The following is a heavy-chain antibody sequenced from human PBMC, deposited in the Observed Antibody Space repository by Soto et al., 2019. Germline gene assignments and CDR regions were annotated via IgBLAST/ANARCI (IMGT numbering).Heavy chain of an antibody. J-gene: IGHJ2*01. V-gene: IGHV1-24*01. CDR3: ATPHYGDYPTSIYWYFDL. CDR2: FDPEDGET. Sequence: ASVKVSCKVSGYTLTELSMHWVRQAPGKGLEWMGGFDPEDGETIYAQKFQGRVTMTEDTSTDTAYMELSSLRSEDTAVYYCATPHYGDYPTSIYWYFDLWGRGTLVTVSS. CDR1: GYTLTELS. D-gene: IGHD4-17*01.